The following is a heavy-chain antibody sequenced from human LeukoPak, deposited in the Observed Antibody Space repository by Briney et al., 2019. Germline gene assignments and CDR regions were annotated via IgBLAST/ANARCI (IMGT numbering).Heavy chain of an antibody. CDR3: ARESDYYDSSGYYYDFDY. CDR2: INPNSGGT. J-gene: IGHJ4*02. CDR1: GYTFTGYY. Sequence: ASVNVSCKASGYTFTGYYMHWVRQAPGQGLEWMGWINPNSGGTNYAQKFQGRVTMTRDTSISTAYMELSRLRSDDTAVYYCARESDYYDSSGYYYDFDYWGQGTLVTVSS. V-gene: IGHV1-2*02. D-gene: IGHD3-22*01.